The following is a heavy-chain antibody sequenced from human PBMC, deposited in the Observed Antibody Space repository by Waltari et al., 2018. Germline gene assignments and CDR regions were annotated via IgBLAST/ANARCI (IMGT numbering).Heavy chain of an antibody. J-gene: IGHJ4*02. CDR2: IDHGGST. Sequence: QVQLQQWGAGLLRPSETLSLTCAVYGGSFSGFYWSWVRQSPEKGLEWIGDIDHGGSTTYNPSFRRRVTMSIDTSKSQFSLKLTSVTAADTAVYFCARGGSSGWSDNYFDHWGRGTRVSVSS. CDR1: GGSFSGFY. D-gene: IGHD3-22*01. V-gene: IGHV4-34*02. CDR3: ARGGSSGWSDNYFDH.